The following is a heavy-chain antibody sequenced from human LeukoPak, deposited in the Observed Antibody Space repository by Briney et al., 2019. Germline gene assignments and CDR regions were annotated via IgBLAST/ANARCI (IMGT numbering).Heavy chain of an antibody. CDR1: GFTFSSYA. CDR3: ARDRGQWLVSYYFDY. Sequence: PGGSLRLSCAASGFTFSSYAMHWVRQAPGKGLEYVSAISSNGGSTYYANSVKGRFTISRDNSKNTLYLQMGSLRAEDMAVYYCARDRGQWLVSYYFDYWGQGTLVTVSS. CDR2: ISSNGGST. D-gene: IGHD6-19*01. V-gene: IGHV3-64*01. J-gene: IGHJ4*02.